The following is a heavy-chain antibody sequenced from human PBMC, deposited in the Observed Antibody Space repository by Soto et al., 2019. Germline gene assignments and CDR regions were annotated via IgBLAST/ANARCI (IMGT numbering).Heavy chain of an antibody. CDR2: IKPDGSQK. V-gene: IGHV3-7*04. D-gene: IGHD3-22*01. J-gene: IGHJ3*02. Sequence: PGGSLRLSCAASGFTFNSYWMSWVRQAPGKGLEWVANIKPDGSQKWYVDSVKGRFAISRDTTKNSLFLQMNSLRAEDTALYHCARGDYYDTTGPFADAFDIWGQGTLVTVSS. CDR3: ARGDYYDTTGPFADAFDI. CDR1: GFTFNSYW.